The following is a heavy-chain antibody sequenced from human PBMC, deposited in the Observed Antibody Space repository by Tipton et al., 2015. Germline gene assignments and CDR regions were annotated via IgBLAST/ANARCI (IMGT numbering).Heavy chain of an antibody. Sequence: TLSLTCNVSGDSVSSGGYYWSWGRQSPGKGLERIGYMYYSGHTNYNPSLKSRVTISVDTSSNQFSLNLSSVTAADTAIYFCARELQTYSSKNAGITWGQGILVTVSS. V-gene: IGHV4-61*08. CDR2: MYYSGHT. D-gene: IGHD1-14*01. CDR3: ARELQTYSSKNAGIT. CDR1: GDSVSSGGYY. J-gene: IGHJ5*02.